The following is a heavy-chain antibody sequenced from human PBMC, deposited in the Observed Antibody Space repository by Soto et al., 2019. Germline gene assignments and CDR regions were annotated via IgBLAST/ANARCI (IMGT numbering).Heavy chain of an antibody. CDR1: GGSINSGDYH. J-gene: IGHJ6*02. CDR2: IYSSAST. Sequence: QVQLQESGPGLVKPSQTLSLTCTVSGGSINSGDYHWTWIRQFPGKGLEWIGGIYSSASTYYNPALVSRITISLDTSKNQFSLKLTSVTAADTAVYYCARDSRTPSGGMDVWGQGTTVTVSS. CDR3: ARDSRTPSGGMDV. V-gene: IGHV4-30-4*01.